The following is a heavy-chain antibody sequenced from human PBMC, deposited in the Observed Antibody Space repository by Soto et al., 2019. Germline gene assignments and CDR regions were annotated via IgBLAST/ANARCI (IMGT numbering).Heavy chain of an antibody. CDR1: GYTFTSYA. CDR2: INTNTGNP. CDR3: ARSIAVAGFNWFDP. J-gene: IGHJ5*02. V-gene: IGHV7-4-1*01. Sequence: QVQLVQSGSELKKPGASVKVSCKASGYTFTSYAMNWVRQAPGQGLEWMGWINTNTGNPTYAQGFTGRFVFSLDTSVSTAYLQICSPKAEDTAVYYCARSIAVAGFNWFDPWGQGTLVTVSS. D-gene: IGHD6-19*01.